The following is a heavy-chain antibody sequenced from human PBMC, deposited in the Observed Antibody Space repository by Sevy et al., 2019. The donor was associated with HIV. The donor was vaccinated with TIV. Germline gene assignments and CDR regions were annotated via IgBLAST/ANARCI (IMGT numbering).Heavy chain of an antibody. CDR2: ISSSSYI. CDR1: GFTFSSYS. Sequence: GGSLRLSCAASGFTFSSYSMNWVRQAPGKGLEWVSSISSSSYIYYADSVKGRFTISRDNAKNSLYLQMNSLRAEDTAVYYCARDRKERWELALHDAFDIWGQGTMVTVSS. D-gene: IGHD1-26*01. V-gene: IGHV3-21*01. CDR3: ARDRKERWELALHDAFDI. J-gene: IGHJ3*02.